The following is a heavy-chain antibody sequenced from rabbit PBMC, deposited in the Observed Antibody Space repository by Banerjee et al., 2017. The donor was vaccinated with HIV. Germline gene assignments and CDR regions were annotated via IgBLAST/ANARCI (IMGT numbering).Heavy chain of an antibody. CDR1: GFPFSSSYC. D-gene: IGHD2-1*01. CDR3: ARKYDGYFDL. V-gene: IGHV1S45*01. CDR2: INSNGDT. J-gene: IGHJ4*01. Sequence: QEQLEESGGDLVKPEGSLTLTCTASGFPFSSSYCVCWVRQAPGKGLEYIGYINSNGDTYCATWAKGRFTISKTSSTTVTLQMTSLTAADTATNFCARKYDGYFDLWGQGTLVTVS.